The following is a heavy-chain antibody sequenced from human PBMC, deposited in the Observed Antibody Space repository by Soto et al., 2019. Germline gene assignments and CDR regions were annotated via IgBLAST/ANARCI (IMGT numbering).Heavy chain of an antibody. CDR2: ISGSGGST. Sequence: GGSLRLSCAASGFTFSSYAMSWVRQAPGKGLEWVSAISGSGGSTYYADSVKGRFTISRDNSKNTLYLQMNSLRAEDTAVYYCAKDRRDRSGYYENDAFDIWGQGTMVTVSS. CDR3: AKDRRDRSGYYENDAFDI. V-gene: IGHV3-23*01. J-gene: IGHJ3*02. D-gene: IGHD3-22*01. CDR1: GFTFSSYA.